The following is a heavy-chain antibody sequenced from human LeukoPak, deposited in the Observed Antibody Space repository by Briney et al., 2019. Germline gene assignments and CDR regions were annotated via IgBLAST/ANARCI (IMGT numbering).Heavy chain of an antibody. CDR3: ARDSGAATVTPGY. J-gene: IGHJ4*02. D-gene: IGHD4-17*01. V-gene: IGHV3-53*01. Sequence: GGSLRLSCAASGFTFSSYGMHWVRQAPGKGLEWVSVIYSGGSTYYADSVKGRFTISRDNSKNTLYLQMNSLRAEDTAVYYCARDSGAATVTPGYWGQGTLVTVSS. CDR2: IYSGGST. CDR1: GFTFSSYG.